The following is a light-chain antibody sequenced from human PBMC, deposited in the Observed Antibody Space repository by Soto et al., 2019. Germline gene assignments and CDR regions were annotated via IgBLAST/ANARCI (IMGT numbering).Light chain of an antibody. CDR3: CSYAGSSTFYV. CDR1: XSDVGSYNL. CDR2: EVS. J-gene: IGLJ1*01. Sequence: ASVXGXXXQSXXXXXXXXXSDVGSYNLVSWYQQHPGKAPKLMIYEVSKRPSGVSNRFSGSKSGNTASLTISGLQAEDEADYYCCSYAGSSTFYVFGTGTKVTV. V-gene: IGLV2-23*02.